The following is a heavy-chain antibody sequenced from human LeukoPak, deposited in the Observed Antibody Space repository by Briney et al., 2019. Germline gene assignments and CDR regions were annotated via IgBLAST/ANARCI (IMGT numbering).Heavy chain of an antibody. J-gene: IGHJ4*02. V-gene: IGHV4-30-4*08. CDR2: IYYSGST. CDR1: GGSISSGDYY. CDR3: ARLSIAAAFSYDY. D-gene: IGHD6-13*01. Sequence: PSETLSLTCTVSGGSISSGDYYWSWIRQPPGKGLEWIGYIYYSGSTYYNPSLKSRVTISVDTSKNQFSLKLSSVTAADTAVYYCARLSIAAAFSYDYWGQGTLVTVSS.